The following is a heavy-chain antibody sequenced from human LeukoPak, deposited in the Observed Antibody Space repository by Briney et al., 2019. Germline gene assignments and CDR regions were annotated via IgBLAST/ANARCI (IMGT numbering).Heavy chain of an antibody. CDR2: INHSGST. CDR3: ASSYYDFWSGYPHYYYGMDV. V-gene: IGHV4-34*01. Sequence: PSETLSLTCAVYGGSFSGYYWSWIRQPPGKGLEWIGEINHSGSTNYNPSLKSRVTISVDTSKNQFSLKLSSVTAADTAVYYCASSYYDFWSGYPHYYYGMDVWGQGTTVTVSS. D-gene: IGHD3-3*01. CDR1: GGSFSGYY. J-gene: IGHJ6*02.